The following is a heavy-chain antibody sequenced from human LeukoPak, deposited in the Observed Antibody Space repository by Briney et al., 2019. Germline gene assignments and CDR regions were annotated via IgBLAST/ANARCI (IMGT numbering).Heavy chain of an antibody. V-gene: IGHV3-11*01. CDR3: AREYCSSTSCYLPWAFDI. Sequence: PGGSLRLSCAASGFTFSDYYMSWIRQAPGKGLEWVSYISSSGSTIYYADSVKGRFTISRDNAKNSLYLQMNSLRAEDTAVYYCAREYCSSTSCYLPWAFDIWGQGTMVTVSS. CDR1: GFTFSDYY. CDR2: ISSSGSTI. J-gene: IGHJ3*02. D-gene: IGHD2-2*01.